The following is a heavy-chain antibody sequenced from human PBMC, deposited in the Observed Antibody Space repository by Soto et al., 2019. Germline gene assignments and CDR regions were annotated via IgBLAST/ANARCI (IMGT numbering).Heavy chain of an antibody. V-gene: IGHV4-39*07. Sequence: SETLSLTCTVSGGSISRSSYYWGWIRQPPGKGLEWIGNIYYSGSTYYNPSLKSRVTISVDTSKNQFSLKLSSVTAADMAVYYCARSYGDYYSYYMDVWGKGTTVTVS. CDR1: GGSISRSSYY. D-gene: IGHD4-17*01. CDR3: ARSYGDYYSYYMDV. CDR2: IYYSGST. J-gene: IGHJ6*03.